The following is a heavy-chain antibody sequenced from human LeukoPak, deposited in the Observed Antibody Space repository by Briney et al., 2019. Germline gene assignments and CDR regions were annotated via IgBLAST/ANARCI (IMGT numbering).Heavy chain of an antibody. Sequence: SVKVFCKASGGTFSSYAISWVRQAPGQGLEWMGGIIPIFGTANYAQKFQGRVTITADESTSTAYMELSSLRSEDTAVYYCARDLAITIFGVVIRTDAFDIWGQGTMVTVSS. D-gene: IGHD3-3*01. CDR2: IIPIFGTA. CDR3: ARDLAITIFGVVIRTDAFDI. CDR1: GGTFSSYA. J-gene: IGHJ3*02. V-gene: IGHV1-69*13.